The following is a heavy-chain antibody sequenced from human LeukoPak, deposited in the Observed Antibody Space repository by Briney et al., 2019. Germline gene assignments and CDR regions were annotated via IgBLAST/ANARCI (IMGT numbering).Heavy chain of an antibody. V-gene: IGHV4-59*08. D-gene: IGHD2-15*01. J-gene: IGHJ4*02. CDR1: GGSISSYY. Sequence: SETLSPTCTVSGGSISSYYWSWIRQPPGKGLEWIGYIYYSGSTNYNPSLKSRVTISVDTSKNQFSLKLSSVTAADTAVYYCARHMFWVAAGAFDYWGQGTLVTVSS. CDR2: IYYSGST. CDR3: ARHMFWVAAGAFDY.